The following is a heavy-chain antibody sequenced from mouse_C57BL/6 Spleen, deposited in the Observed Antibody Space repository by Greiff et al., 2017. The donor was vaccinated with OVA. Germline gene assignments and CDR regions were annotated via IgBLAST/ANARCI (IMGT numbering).Heavy chain of an antibody. CDR3: ARKGYDDYYAMDY. Sequence: QVQLKQPGAELVKPGASVKMSCKASGYTFTSYWITWVKQRPGQGLEWIGDIYPGSGSTNYNEKFKSKATLTVDTSSSTAYMQLSSLTSEDSAVYYCARKGYDDYYAMDYWGQGTSVTVSS. D-gene: IGHD2-2*01. CDR1: GYTFTSYW. CDR2: IYPGSGST. V-gene: IGHV1-55*01. J-gene: IGHJ4*01.